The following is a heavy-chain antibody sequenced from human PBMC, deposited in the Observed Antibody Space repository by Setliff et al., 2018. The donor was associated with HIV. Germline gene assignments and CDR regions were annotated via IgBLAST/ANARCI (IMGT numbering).Heavy chain of an antibody. CDR3: ARYNFRRGYWDYFDY. J-gene: IGHJ4*02. Sequence: SGPTLVNPTETLTLTCTVSGFSLSNTRMGVSWIRQPPGKALEWLAHIFPNDEKSYSASLKSRVTISEDTSKSQVVITMTNMDPLDAATYFCARYNFRRGYWDYFDYWGQGTQVTVSS. CDR2: IFPNDEK. D-gene: IGHD3-3*01. CDR1: GFSLSNTRMG. V-gene: IGHV2-26*01.